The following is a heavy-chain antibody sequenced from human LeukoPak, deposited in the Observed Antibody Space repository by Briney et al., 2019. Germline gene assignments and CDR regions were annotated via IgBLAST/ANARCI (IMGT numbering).Heavy chain of an antibody. CDR3: ARPYYDSSGYHDAFDI. V-gene: IGHV4-61*02. D-gene: IGHD3-22*01. Sequence: PSQTLSLTCTVSGGSISSDSYYWSWIRQPAGKGLEWIGRIYTSGSTNYNPSLKSRVTISVDTSKNQFSLKLSSVTAADTAVYYCARPYYDSSGYHDAFDIWGQGTMVTVSS. J-gene: IGHJ3*02. CDR1: GGSISSDSYY. CDR2: IYTSGST.